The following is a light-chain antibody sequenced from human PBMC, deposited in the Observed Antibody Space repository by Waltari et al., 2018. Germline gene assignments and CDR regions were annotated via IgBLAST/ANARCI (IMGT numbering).Light chain of an antibody. CDR1: SSDVGGSNS. J-gene: IGLJ1*01. CDR2: EVS. Sequence: QSALTQPASVSGSPGQSLTISCSGTSSDVGGSNSVPRYQQHPGKAPKLMIYEVSNRPSGVSNRFSGSKSGNTASLTISGLQAEDEADYYCSSYTSSSTVYVFGTGTKVTVL. CDR3: SSYTSSSTVYV. V-gene: IGLV2-14*01.